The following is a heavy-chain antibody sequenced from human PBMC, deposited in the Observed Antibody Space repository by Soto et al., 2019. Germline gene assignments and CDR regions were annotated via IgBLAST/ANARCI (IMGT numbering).Heavy chain of an antibody. CDR1: GGTFSSYA. D-gene: IGHD2-2*01. CDR2: IIPIFGTA. CDR3: ARETYCSSTSCYPPDP. Sequence: SVKVSCKASGGTFSSYAISWVRQAPGQGLEWMGGIIPIFGTANYAQKFQGRVTITADESTSTAYMELSSLRSEDTAVYYCARETYCSSTSCYPPDPWGQGTLVTVSS. V-gene: IGHV1-69*13. J-gene: IGHJ5*02.